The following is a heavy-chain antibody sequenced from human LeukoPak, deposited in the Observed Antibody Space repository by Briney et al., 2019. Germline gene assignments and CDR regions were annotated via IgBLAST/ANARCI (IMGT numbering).Heavy chain of an antibody. J-gene: IGHJ4*02. Sequence: GASVKVSCKASGGTFSSYAISWVRQAPGQGLEWMGRINPNSGGTNYAQKFQGRVTMTRDTSISTAYMELSRLRSDDTAVYYCARGPYYYDSSGTYYFDYWGQGTLVTVSS. CDR1: GGTFSSYA. V-gene: IGHV1-2*06. CDR3: ARGPYYYDSSGTYYFDY. CDR2: INPNSGGT. D-gene: IGHD3-22*01.